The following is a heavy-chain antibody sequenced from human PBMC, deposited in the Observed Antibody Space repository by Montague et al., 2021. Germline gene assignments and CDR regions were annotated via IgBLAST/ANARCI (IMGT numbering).Heavy chain of an antibody. CDR2: VSHGGRT. J-gene: IGHJ6*03. CDR1: RSLINSDYY. V-gene: IGHV4-38-2*02. CDR3: ARERDRYYYMDI. Sequence: SETLSLTCTVSRSLINSDYYWGWIRQPPGKGLEWMGSVSHGGRTYYNPSHKSRVTISVDTSNNHFSLKLSSVIAADTAMYYCARERDRYYYMDIWGKWTTITVSS.